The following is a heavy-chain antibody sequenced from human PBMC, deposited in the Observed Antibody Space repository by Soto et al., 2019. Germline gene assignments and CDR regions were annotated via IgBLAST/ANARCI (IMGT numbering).Heavy chain of an antibody. J-gene: IGHJ4*02. Sequence: QVQLVQSGAEVKKPGASVRVSCKASGYTFTNYGISWVRQAPGQGLAWMGWISGYNHNTIYAQKFQGRATLNTDTSTSTAYMDLWSLRSDDTAMYYCARDVSGSRGGFDYWGQGTLVIAS. CDR1: GYTFTNYG. CDR3: ARDVSGSRGGFDY. CDR2: ISGYNHNT. V-gene: IGHV1-18*01. D-gene: IGHD1-26*01.